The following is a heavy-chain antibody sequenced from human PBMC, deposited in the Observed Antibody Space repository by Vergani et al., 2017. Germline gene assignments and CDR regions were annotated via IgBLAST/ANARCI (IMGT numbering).Heavy chain of an antibody. CDR2: IKSDGSNT. CDR3: ARDRCIETCYMSNWLDS. CDR1: GFSFNSYW. J-gene: IGHJ5*01. V-gene: IGHV3-74*01. D-gene: IGHD3-9*01. Sequence: DVHLAESGGGFFQPGGSLRLSCSASGFSFNSYWMHWVRQVPGKGLLWVARIKSDGSNTGYADSVKGRFTISRDNAQNTLYLQMNSLRVEDTGVYYCARDRCIETCYMSNWLDSWGQGTLVTVSS.